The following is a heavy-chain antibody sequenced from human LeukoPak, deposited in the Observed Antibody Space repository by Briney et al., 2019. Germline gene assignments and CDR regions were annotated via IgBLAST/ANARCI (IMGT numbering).Heavy chain of an antibody. J-gene: IGHJ4*02. V-gene: IGHV3-11*04. Sequence: GGSLRLSCAASGFTFSDYYMSWIRQAPGKGLEWVSYISSSGSTIYYADSVRGRFTISRDNAKNSLYLQMNSLRAEDTAVYYCARDGYCSGGSCYSGGTSPIDYWGQGTLVTVSS. CDR2: ISSSGSTI. D-gene: IGHD2-15*01. CDR3: ARDGYCSGGSCYSGGTSPIDY. CDR1: GFTFSDYY.